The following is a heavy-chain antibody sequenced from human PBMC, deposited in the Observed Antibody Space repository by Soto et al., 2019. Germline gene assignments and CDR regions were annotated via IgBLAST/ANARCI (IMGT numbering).Heavy chain of an antibody. CDR2: IYSSGST. D-gene: IGHD6-25*01. CDR3: ARGPSGRAATSSFDY. J-gene: IGHJ4*02. V-gene: IGHV4-39*01. CDR1: DGSISSSSYF. Sequence: SETPSLTCTVSDGSISSSSYFWGWLRQPPGQGLEWIVSIYSSGSTYYNPSLESRVTISVDTSKNQFSLNLNSVTAADTSLYFCARGPSGRAATSSFDYWGQGAQVTVSS.